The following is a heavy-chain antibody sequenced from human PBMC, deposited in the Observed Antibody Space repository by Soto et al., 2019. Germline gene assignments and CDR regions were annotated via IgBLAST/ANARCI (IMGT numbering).Heavy chain of an antibody. CDR1: GFTFSKYA. D-gene: IGHD3-22*01. CDR3: ARTGYDRSGYFVEYYFDY. CDR2: ISNDGSNP. Sequence: GGSLRLSCTASGFTFSKYAMHWVRQARGTGLEWVAVISNDGSNPYYADSVKGRFTISRDNSKNTLYLQMNSLREEDTAVYYCARTGYDRSGYFVEYYFDYWGQGTLVTVSS. V-gene: IGHV3-30-3*01. J-gene: IGHJ4*02.